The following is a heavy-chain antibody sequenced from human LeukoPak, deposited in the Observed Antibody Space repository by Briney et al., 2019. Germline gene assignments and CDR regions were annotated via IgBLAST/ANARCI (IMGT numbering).Heavy chain of an antibody. D-gene: IGHD5-18*01. CDR1: GFTFSSYA. V-gene: IGHV3-23*01. CDR2: ISGSGGST. CDR3: AKDPLGYSYRSVFDY. J-gene: IGHJ4*02. Sequence: GGSLRLSCAASGFTFSSYAMSWVRQAPGKGLEWVSAISGSGGSTYYADSVKGRFTISRDNSKNTLYLQMNSLRAEDTAVYYCAKDPLGYSYRSVFDYWGQGTLVTVSS.